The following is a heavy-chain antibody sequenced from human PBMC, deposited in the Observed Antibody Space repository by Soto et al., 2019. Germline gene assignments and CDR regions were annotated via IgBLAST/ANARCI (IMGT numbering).Heavy chain of an antibody. Sequence: PGESLKISCKASGYIFTTYWIGWVRQMPGKGLEWMGIIYPGDSDTRYSPSFQGQVTISADKSISTAYLQWSSLKASDTAMYYCARTAAAGKYYYGVDVWGQGTTVTVSS. D-gene: IGHD6-13*01. CDR2: IYPGDSDT. CDR3: ARTAAAGKYYYGVDV. CDR1: GYIFTTYW. V-gene: IGHV5-51*01. J-gene: IGHJ6*02.